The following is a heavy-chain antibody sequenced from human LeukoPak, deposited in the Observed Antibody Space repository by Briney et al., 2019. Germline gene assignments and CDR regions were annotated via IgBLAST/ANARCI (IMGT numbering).Heavy chain of an antibody. V-gene: IGHV6-1*01. CDR3: ARGCYSSFDY. J-gene: IGHJ4*02. CDR1: GDSLSNNNVA. CDR2: TYYRSKWNT. Sequence: SQTLSLTCAISGDSLSNNNVAWNWIRQSPSRGLEWLGRTYYRSKWNTDYAVSVKSRININSDTSKNHFSLQLNSVTPEDTAVYYCARGCYSSFDYWDQGTLVTVSS. D-gene: IGHD5-18*01.